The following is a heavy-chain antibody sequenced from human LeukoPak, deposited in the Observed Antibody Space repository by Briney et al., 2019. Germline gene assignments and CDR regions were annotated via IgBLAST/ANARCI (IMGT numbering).Heavy chain of an antibody. D-gene: IGHD2-21*02. J-gene: IGHJ4*02. CDR1: GFTFSSDE. V-gene: IGHV3-48*03. CDR3: ARYCGGDCYYDY. CDR2: ISSTGSMK. Sequence: GGSLRLSCAASGFTFSSDEMSWVRQAPGKGLEWVSYISSTGSMKYYADSVKGRFTISRDDAKSLLYLQMDSLRAEDTAVYYCARYCGGDCYYDYWGQGTLVTVSS.